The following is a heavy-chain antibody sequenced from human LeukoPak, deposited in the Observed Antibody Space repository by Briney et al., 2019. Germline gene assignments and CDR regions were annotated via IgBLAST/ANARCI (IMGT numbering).Heavy chain of an antibody. V-gene: IGHV3-53*01. Sequence: GGSLRLSCAASGFIVSINYMCWVRQAPGQGLEWVSVLYSGGSTYYEDSVKVRFTISRDNSKNTLYLQMNSMTAEDTAMYYCARGLGIGAFDIWGQGTMVTVYS. CDR1: GFIVSINY. D-gene: IGHD7-27*01. J-gene: IGHJ3*02. CDR3: ARGLGIGAFDI. CDR2: LYSGGST.